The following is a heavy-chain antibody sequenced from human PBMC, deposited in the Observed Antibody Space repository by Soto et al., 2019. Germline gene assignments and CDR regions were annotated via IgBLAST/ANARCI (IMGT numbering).Heavy chain of an antibody. D-gene: IGHD3-10*01. CDR1: GGSISSDY. CDR3: ARGVFPGVGVDY. J-gene: IGHJ4*02. Sequence: QVQLQESGPGLVKPSETLSLTCTVSGGSISSDYWSWIRQPPGKGLEWIGYIYYSGSTNYNPSLKSRVTMSVDTSKNQFSLKLSSVTAADTAVYYCARGVFPGVGVDYWGQGTLVTVSS. V-gene: IGHV4-59*01. CDR2: IYYSGST.